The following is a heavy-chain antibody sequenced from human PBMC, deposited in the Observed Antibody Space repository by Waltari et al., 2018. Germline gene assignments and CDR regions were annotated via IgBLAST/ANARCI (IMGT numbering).Heavy chain of an antibody. J-gene: IGHJ6*03. CDR3: AGQVARGYYYYMDV. V-gene: IGHV4-31*03. Sequence: QVQLQESGPGLVKPSQTLSLTCTVSGGSISSGGYYWRWIRQHPGKGLEWIGYIYYSGSTYYNPSLKSRVTISVDTSKNQFSLKLSSVTAADTAVYYCAGQVARGYYYYMDVWGKGTTVTVSS. CDR1: GGSISSGGYY. D-gene: IGHD2-15*01. CDR2: IYYSGST.